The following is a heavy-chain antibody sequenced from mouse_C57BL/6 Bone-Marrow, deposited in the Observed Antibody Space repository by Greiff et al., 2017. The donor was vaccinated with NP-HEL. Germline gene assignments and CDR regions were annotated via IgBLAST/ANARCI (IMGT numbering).Heavy chain of an antibody. J-gene: IGHJ3*01. D-gene: IGHD2-1*01. CDR2: INSDGGST. CDR3: ASHYGNYETAWFAY. Sequence: EVKLVESGGGLVQPGESLKLSCESNKYEFPSHDMSWVRKTPEKRLELVAAINSDGGSTYYPDTMERRFIISRDNTKKTLYLQMSSLRSEDTALYYCASHYGNYETAWFAYWGQGTLVTVSA. CDR1: KYEFPSHD. V-gene: IGHV5-2*01.